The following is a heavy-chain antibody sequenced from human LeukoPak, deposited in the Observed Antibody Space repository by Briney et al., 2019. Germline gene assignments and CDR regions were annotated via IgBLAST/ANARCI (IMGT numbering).Heavy chain of an antibody. Sequence: NPSETLSLTCTVSGGSISSYYWSRIRQPPGKGLEWIGYIYYSGSTNYNPSLKSRVTISVDTSKNQFSLKLSSVTAADTAVYYCAREGPNYYDSSGLFDYWGQGTLVTVSS. J-gene: IGHJ4*02. CDR3: AREGPNYYDSSGLFDY. CDR1: GGSISSYY. CDR2: IYYSGST. D-gene: IGHD3-22*01. V-gene: IGHV4-59*01.